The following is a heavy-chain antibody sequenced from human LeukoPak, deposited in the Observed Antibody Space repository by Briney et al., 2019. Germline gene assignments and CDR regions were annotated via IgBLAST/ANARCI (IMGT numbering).Heavy chain of an antibody. D-gene: IGHD2-15*01. J-gene: IGHJ6*03. Sequence: ASVKVSCKASGYTFTKSYIHWVRQAPGQRLEWMGLINPGGDNTDYAQNFQGRLTMTSDTSARTVYMELSSLRAEDTAVYYCAKVRLGYCSGGSCSRGGTPMDVWGKGTTVTISS. V-gene: IGHV1-46*01. CDR3: AKVRLGYCSGGSCSRGGTPMDV. CDR2: INPGGDNT. CDR1: GYTFTKSY.